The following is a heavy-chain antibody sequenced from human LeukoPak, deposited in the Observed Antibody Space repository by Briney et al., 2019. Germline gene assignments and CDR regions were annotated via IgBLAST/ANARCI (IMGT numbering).Heavy chain of an antibody. Sequence: PGGSLRLSCAASGFTFSSYAMSWVRQAPGKGLEWVSAISGSGDNTYYADSVKGRFTISRDNSKNTLYLQMNSLRAEDTAVYYCAKAVEMATITFDYWGQGTLVTVSS. CDR2: ISGSGDNT. V-gene: IGHV3-23*01. CDR3: AKAVEMATITFDY. J-gene: IGHJ4*02. D-gene: IGHD5-24*01. CDR1: GFTFSSYA.